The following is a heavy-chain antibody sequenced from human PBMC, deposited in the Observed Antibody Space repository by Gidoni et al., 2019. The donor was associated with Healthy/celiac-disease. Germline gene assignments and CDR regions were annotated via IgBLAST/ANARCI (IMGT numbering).Heavy chain of an antibody. V-gene: IGHV3-30-3*01. D-gene: IGHD2-2*03. Sequence: QVQLVESGGGVVQPGRSLRLSCAASGFTFSSYAMHWVRQAPGKGLEWVAVISYDGSNKYYADSVKGRFTISRDNSKNTLYLQMNSLRAEDTAVYYCAREEVDIVVVPAARFYYYYMDVWGKGTTVTVSS. CDR3: AREEVDIVVVPAARFYYYYMDV. CDR2: ISYDGSNK. J-gene: IGHJ6*03. CDR1: GFTFSSYA.